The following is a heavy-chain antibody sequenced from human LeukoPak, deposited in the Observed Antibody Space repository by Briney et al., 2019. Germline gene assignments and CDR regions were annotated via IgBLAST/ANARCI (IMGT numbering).Heavy chain of an antibody. J-gene: IGHJ4*02. CDR1: GFTFSSYG. V-gene: IGHV3-23*01. D-gene: IGHD3-16*01. Sequence: GGSLRLSCAASGFTFSSYGVSWVRQAPGKGLEWVSGISGSGHRTYYADSVKGRFTISGDNSKNTLYLQMNGLRAEDTAVYYCAKDWGEYFDYVWGSFTSFDFWGQGTLVTVSS. CDR2: ISGSGHRT. CDR3: AKDWGEYFDYVWGSFTSFDF.